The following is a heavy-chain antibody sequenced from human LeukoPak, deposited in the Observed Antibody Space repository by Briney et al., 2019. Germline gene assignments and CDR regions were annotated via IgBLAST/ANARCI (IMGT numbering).Heavy chain of an antibody. D-gene: IGHD2-21*01. J-gene: IGHJ4*02. Sequence: GGSLRLSCAASGFTFSSYWMSWVRQAPGKGLEWVANIKEDGSQSYYADSVKGRFTISRDNAKNSLYLQVNSLRDEDTAVYYCATQRWAIFDYWGQGTLVTVSS. CDR3: ATQRWAIFDY. V-gene: IGHV3-7*01. CDR2: IKEDGSQS. CDR1: GFTFSSYW.